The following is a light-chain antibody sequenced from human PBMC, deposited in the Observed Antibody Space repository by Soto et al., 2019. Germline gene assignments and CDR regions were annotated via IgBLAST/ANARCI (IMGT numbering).Light chain of an antibody. CDR1: SSDIGGYNS. CDR2: EVT. CDR3: SSYAGSNNMI. J-gene: IGLJ2*01. Sequence: QSVLTQPPSASGSPGQSVTISCTGTSSDIGGYNSVSWYQQHPDKAPKLMIYEVTRRPSGVPDRFSGAKSGNTAPLTVSGLQAEDEADYYCSSYAGSNNMIFGGGTKLTVL. V-gene: IGLV2-8*01.